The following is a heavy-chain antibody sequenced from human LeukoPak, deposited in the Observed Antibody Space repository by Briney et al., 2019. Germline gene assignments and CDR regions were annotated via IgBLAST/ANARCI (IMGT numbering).Heavy chain of an antibody. CDR2: IYYSGST. Sequence: SETLSLTCTVSGGSISSSSYYWGWIRQPPGKGLEWIGSIYYSGSTYYNPSLKSRVTISVDTSKNQFSLKLSSVTAADTAVYYCARGLIYYDSSGYLYYWGQGTLVTVSS. CDR3: ARGLIYYDSSGYLYY. CDR1: GGSISSSSYY. J-gene: IGHJ4*02. D-gene: IGHD3-22*01. V-gene: IGHV4-39*01.